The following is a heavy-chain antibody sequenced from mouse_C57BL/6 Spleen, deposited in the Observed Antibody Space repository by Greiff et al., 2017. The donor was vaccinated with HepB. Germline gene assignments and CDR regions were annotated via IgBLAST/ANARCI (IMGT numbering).Heavy chain of an antibody. J-gene: IGHJ2*01. V-gene: IGHV1-82*01. CDR3: ARGRFDY. CDR2: IYPGDGDT. Sequence: VQGVESGPELVKPGASVKISCKASGYAFSSSWMNWVKQRPGKGLEWIGRIYPGDGDTNYNGKFKGKATLTADKSSSTAYMQLSSLTSEDSAVYFCARGRFDYWGQGTTLTVSS. CDR1: GYAFSSSW.